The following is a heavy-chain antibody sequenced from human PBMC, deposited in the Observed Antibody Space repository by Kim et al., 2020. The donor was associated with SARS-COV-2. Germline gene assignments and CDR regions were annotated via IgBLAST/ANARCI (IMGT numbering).Heavy chain of an antibody. CDR2: SEGT. D-gene: IGHD3-3*02. V-gene: IGHV4-34*01. Sequence: SEGTTSTPPLKSRVTISVDTSKNQFSLKLSSVTAADTAVYYCARTSTLDYWGQGTLVTVSS. J-gene: IGHJ4*02. CDR3: ARTSTLDY.